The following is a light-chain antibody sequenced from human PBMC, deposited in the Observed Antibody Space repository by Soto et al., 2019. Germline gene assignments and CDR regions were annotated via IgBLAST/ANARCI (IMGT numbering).Light chain of an antibody. J-gene: IGKJ1*01. CDR1: QSVSSN. Sequence: EIVMTQSPATLSVSPGERATLACRASQSVSSNLAWYQQKPGQAPRLLIYGASTRATGIPARFSGSGSGTEFTLTISSLQSEDFAGDYCQQYNNWPWTFGQGTKVEIK. CDR2: GAS. CDR3: QQYNNWPWT. V-gene: IGKV3-15*01.